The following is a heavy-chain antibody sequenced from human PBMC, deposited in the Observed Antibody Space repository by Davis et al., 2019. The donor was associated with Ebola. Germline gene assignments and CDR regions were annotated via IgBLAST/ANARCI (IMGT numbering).Heavy chain of an antibody. CDR3: ARVLDMNTVWRDYFDY. J-gene: IGHJ4*02. CDR2: ISGGGGST. CDR1: GFTFISHA. V-gene: IGHV3-23*01. D-gene: IGHD4-17*01. Sequence: GGSLRLSCEASGFTFISHAMSWVRQAPGKGLEWVSAISGGGGSTYYADSVKGRFTVSRDTSKSTLYLQMNSLRAEDTAVYYCARVLDMNTVWRDYFDYWGQGTLVTVSS.